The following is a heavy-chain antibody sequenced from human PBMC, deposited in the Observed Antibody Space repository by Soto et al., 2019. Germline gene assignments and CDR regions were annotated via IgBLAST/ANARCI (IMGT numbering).Heavy chain of an antibody. D-gene: IGHD3-10*01. CDR3: TIGSWSGDVFDI. V-gene: IGHV1-69*02. Sequence: QVQLVQSGAEVKKPGSSVKVSCKDSGGTFSTYSMFWVRQAPGQGLEWMGRIIPMLGVRNYAQRFQDRVTITGDKSTATDHMELRSLRSEDTALYYCTIGSWSGDVFDIWGQGTMGTVAS. CDR1: GGTFSTYS. CDR2: IIPMLGVR. J-gene: IGHJ3*02.